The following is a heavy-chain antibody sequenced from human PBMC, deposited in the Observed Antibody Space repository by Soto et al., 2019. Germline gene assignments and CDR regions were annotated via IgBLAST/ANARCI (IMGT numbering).Heavy chain of an antibody. D-gene: IGHD6-19*01. CDR1: GFTFSSYW. V-gene: IGHV3-74*01. J-gene: IGHJ4*02. Sequence: PGGSLRLSCAASGFTFSSYWMHWVRQAPGKGLVWVSRINSDGSSTSYADSVKGRFTISRDNAKNTLYLQMNSLRAEDTAVYYCVRGPWLVGDVTSFDYWGQGTLVTVSS. CDR2: INSDGSST. CDR3: VRGPWLVGDVTSFDY.